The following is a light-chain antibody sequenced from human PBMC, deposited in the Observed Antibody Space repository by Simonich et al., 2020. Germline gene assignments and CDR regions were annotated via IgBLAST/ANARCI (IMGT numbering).Light chain of an antibody. CDR3: SSYTSSSTL. Sequence: QSALTQPPSASGSPGQSVTISCTGTSSDVGGSNYVSWYQQHPGKAPKLMIYDVSKRPSVVSNRFSGSKSGNTASLTISGLQAEDEADYYCSSYTSSSTLFGGGTKLTVL. J-gene: IGLJ3*02. CDR2: DVS. CDR1: SSDVGGSNY. V-gene: IGLV2-14*01.